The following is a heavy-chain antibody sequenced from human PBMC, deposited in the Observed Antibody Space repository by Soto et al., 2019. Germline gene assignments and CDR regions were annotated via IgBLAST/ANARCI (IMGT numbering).Heavy chain of an antibody. D-gene: IGHD6-13*01. J-gene: IGHJ6*02. Sequence: SETLSLTCAVYGGSLSGYYWSWIRQPPGKGLEWIGEINHSGSTNYNPSLKSRVTISVDTSKNQFSLKLSSVTAADTAVYYCARWGRLLSSRHYYYYYGMDVWGQGTTVTVSS. CDR1: GGSLSGYY. CDR2: INHSGST. CDR3: ARWGRLLSSRHYYYYYGMDV. V-gene: IGHV4-34*01.